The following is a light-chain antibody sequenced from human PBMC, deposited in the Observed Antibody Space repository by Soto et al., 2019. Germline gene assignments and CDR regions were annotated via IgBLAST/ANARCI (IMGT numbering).Light chain of an antibody. V-gene: IGKV3-20*01. Sequence: ENVLTQSPGTLVLSPGDRATLSCRASHSVGSNAVVWFQQKPGQAPRLLIYAAFTRATGIPDRFSGSGSGTDFTLTINRLEPEDFAVYYCHQHGPVPYTFGQGTKLEIK. CDR2: AAF. CDR1: HSVGSNA. CDR3: HQHGPVPYT. J-gene: IGKJ2*01.